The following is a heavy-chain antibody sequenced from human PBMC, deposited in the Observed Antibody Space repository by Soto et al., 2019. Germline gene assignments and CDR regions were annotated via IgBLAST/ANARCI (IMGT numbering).Heavy chain of an antibody. V-gene: IGHV3-30*03. J-gene: IGHJ6*02. CDR1: GFTFTSYG. CDR3: ATLPNYYGMDV. Sequence: LRLSCAASGFTFTSYGMQWVRQAPGKGLEWVAVISYDGSNKYYADSVKGRFTISRDNSKNTLYLQMNSLRAEDTAVYYCATLPNYYGMDVWGHGTTVTVSS. CDR2: ISYDGSNK.